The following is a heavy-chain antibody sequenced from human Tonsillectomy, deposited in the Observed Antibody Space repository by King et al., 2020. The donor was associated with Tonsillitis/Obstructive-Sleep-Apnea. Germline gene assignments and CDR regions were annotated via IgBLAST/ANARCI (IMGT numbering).Heavy chain of an antibody. CDR1: GFTVSSNY. V-gene: IGHV3-66*01. CDR2: IYSGGST. J-gene: IGHJ4*02. Sequence: EVQLVESGGGLVQPGGSLRLSCAASGFTVSSNYMSWVRQAPGKGLEWVSVIYSGGSTYYADSVKGRFTISRDNSKNTLYLQMNSLRAEDTAVYYCARNVGYDILTGPTYFDYWGQGTLVTVSS. CDR3: ARNVGYDILTGPTYFDY. D-gene: IGHD3-9*01.